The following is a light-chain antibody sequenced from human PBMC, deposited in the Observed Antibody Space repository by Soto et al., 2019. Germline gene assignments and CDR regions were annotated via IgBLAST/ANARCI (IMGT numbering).Light chain of an antibody. Sequence: QSALTQPDSVSGCPGPSITVSCTASSSDVGYYNYVSWYQQHPGKVPKLMMYEVSHRPSRVSHRFSGSNSGNTASLTISGLQAEDEEDYYCRSYTGSATLVVFGGGTQVTVL. J-gene: IGLJ3*02. V-gene: IGLV2-14*01. CDR2: EVS. CDR3: RSYTGSATLVV. CDR1: SSDVGYYNY.